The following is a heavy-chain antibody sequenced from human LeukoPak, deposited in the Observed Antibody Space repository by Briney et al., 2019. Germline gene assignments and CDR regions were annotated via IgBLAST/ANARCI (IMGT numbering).Heavy chain of an antibody. D-gene: IGHD6-19*01. CDR3: AKDRKQWLNDAFDI. Sequence: GASVKVSCKASGGSFSSYAISWVRQAPGQGLECMGQFIPIFGTANYAQKFQGRVTITADESTSTAYMELSSLRSEDTAVYYCAKDRKQWLNDAFDIWGQGTMVTVSS. V-gene: IGHV1-69*13. CDR2: FIPIFGTA. J-gene: IGHJ3*02. CDR1: GGSFSSYA.